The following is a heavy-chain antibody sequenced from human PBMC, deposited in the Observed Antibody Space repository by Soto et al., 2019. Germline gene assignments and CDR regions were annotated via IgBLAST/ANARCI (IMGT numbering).Heavy chain of an antibody. J-gene: IGHJ6*02. CDR2: INPSGGST. D-gene: IGHD2-2*02. V-gene: IGHV1-46*01. CDR1: GYIFTSYY. CDR3: ARESRLARWVSAAIPTEGMDV. Sequence: ASVKVSCKAFGYIFTSYYMHWVRQAPGQGLEWMGIINPSGGSTSYAQKFQGRVTMTRDTSTSTVYMELSSLRSEDTAVYYCARESRLARWVSAAIPTEGMDVWG.